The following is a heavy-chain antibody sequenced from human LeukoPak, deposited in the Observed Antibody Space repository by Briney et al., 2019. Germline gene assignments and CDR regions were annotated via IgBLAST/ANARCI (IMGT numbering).Heavy chain of an antibody. J-gene: IGHJ4*02. D-gene: IGHD1-1*01. CDR3: ARDAWNDGGYFDY. V-gene: IGHV3-30*01. CDR1: GFTFSYYA. Sequence: GRSLRLSCAASGFTFSYYAMHWVRQAPGKGLEGVAIISYDGDNKYYVGSVKGRFTISKDKSTNTLYLQMNSLTAEDTAAYYCARDAWNDGGYFDYWGQGTLVTVSS. CDR2: ISYDGDNK.